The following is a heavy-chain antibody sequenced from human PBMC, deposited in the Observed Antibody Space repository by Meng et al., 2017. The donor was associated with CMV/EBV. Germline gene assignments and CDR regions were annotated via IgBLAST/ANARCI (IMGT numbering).Heavy chain of an antibody. Sequence: GESLKISCKGSGYSFTSYWIGWMRQMPGKGLEWMGIIYPGDSDTRYSPSFQGQVTISADKSISTAYLQWSSLKASDTAMYYCARSDCSSTSCYWFDPWGQGTLVTVSS. V-gene: IGHV5-51*01. CDR3: ARSDCSSTSCYWFDP. CDR1: GYSFTSYW. D-gene: IGHD2-2*01. J-gene: IGHJ5*02. CDR2: IYPGDSDT.